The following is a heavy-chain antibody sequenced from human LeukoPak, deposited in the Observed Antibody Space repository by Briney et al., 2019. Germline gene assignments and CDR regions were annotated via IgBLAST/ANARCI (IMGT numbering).Heavy chain of an antibody. CDR3: ARLGVRYSTSSWWFDP. CDR1: GGSINSYY. Sequence: SETLSLTCTVSGGSINSYYWSWIRHPPGKGLEWIGYIYYSGSTNYSPSLKSRVTISVDTSKNQFPLKLSSVTAADTAVYYCARLGVRYSTSSWWFDPWGQGTLVTVSS. D-gene: IGHD6-6*01. V-gene: IGHV4-59*08. CDR2: IYYSGST. J-gene: IGHJ5*02.